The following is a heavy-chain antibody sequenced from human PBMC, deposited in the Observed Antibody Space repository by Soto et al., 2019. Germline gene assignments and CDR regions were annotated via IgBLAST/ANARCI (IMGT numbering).Heavy chain of an antibody. V-gene: IGHV4-59*01. CDR1: GGSISSYY. Sequence: RSLTCTVSGGSISSYYWSWIRQPPGKGLEWIGYIYYSGSTNYNPSLKSRVTISVDTSKNQFSLKLSSVTAADTAVYYCARGGGGTIDYWGQGXLVTVSS. J-gene: IGHJ4*02. CDR3: ARGGGGTIDY. D-gene: IGHD1-7*01. CDR2: IYYSGST.